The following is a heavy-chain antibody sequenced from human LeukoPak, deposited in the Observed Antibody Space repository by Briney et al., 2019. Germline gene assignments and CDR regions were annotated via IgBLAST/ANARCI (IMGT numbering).Heavy chain of an antibody. CDR1: GGSISSYY. D-gene: IGHD3-3*01. CDR3: ARDSAYYDFWSGYYTPYAFDI. CDR2: IYYSGST. V-gene: IGHV4-59*01. Sequence: KPSETLSLTCTGSGGSISSYYWSWIRQPPGKGLEWIGYIYYSGSTNYNPSLKSRVTISVDTSKNQFSLKLSSVTAADTAVYYCARDSAYYDFWSGYYTPYAFDIWGQGTMVTVSS. J-gene: IGHJ3*02.